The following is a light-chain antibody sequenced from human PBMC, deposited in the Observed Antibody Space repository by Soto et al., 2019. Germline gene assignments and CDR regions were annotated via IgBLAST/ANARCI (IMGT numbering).Light chain of an antibody. Sequence: DILMTSSPSSLSASVGDSVTITCQASQVISNYLNWYQQTPGKAPKLLIYEASELQTGVPPRFSGWGSETNFTLTNSSLQSEDFASYYCQNYDNLGLCTFGQGTKLEIK. CDR3: QNYDNLGLCT. CDR2: EAS. V-gene: IGKV1-33*01. CDR1: QVISNY. J-gene: IGKJ2*02.